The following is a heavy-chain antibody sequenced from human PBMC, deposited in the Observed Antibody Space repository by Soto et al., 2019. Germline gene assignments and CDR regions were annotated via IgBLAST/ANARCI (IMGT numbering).Heavy chain of an antibody. CDR2: INHSGST. Sequence: NPSETLSLTCAVYGGSFSGYYWSWIRQPPGKGLEWIGEINHSGSTNYNPSLKSRVTISVDTSKNQFSLKLSSVTAADTAVYYCARTPRGGVVVAATHYNYYGMDVWGQGTTVTVSS. CDR3: ARTPRGGVVVAATHYNYYGMDV. CDR1: GGSFSGYY. D-gene: IGHD2-15*01. J-gene: IGHJ6*02. V-gene: IGHV4-34*01.